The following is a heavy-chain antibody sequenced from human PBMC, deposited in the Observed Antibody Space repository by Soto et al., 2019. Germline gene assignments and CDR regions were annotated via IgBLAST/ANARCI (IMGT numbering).Heavy chain of an antibody. CDR2: IIPILGIA. V-gene: IGHV1-69*02. CDR1: GGTFSSYT. J-gene: IGHJ5*02. CDR3: ARDLTGTPFGP. D-gene: IGHD1-7*01. Sequence: SVKVSCKASGGTFSSYTISWVRQAPGQGLEWMGRIIPILGIANYAQKFQGRVTITADKSTSTAYMELSSLRSEDTAVYYCARDLTGTPFGPWGQGTLVTVSS.